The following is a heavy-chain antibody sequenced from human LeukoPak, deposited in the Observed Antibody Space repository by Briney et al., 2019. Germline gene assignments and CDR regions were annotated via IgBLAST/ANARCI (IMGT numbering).Heavy chain of an antibody. CDR2: ISGSGGST. V-gene: IGHV3-23*01. J-gene: IGHJ5*02. Sequence: GGSLRLSCAASGFTFSSYAMSWVRQAPGKGLEWVSAISGSGGSTYYADSVKGRFTISRDNSKNTLYLQMNSLRAEDTAVYYCSGPFPTSKLVPHAARFDPWGQGTLVTVSS. CDR1: GFTFSSYA. D-gene: IGHD6-6*01. CDR3: SGPFPTSKLVPHAARFDP.